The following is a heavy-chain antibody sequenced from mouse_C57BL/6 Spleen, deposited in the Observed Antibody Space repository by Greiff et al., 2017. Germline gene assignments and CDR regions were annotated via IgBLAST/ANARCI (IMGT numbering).Heavy chain of an antibody. V-gene: IGHV1-61*01. D-gene: IGHD2-3*01. J-gene: IGHJ4*01. CDR1: GYTFTSYW. CDR3: ARKGVMDGFHYYAMDY. Sequence: QVQLQQPGAELVRPGSSVKLSCKASGYTFTSYWMDWVKQRPGQGLEWIGNIYPSDSETHYNQKFKDKATLTVDKSSSTAYMQRSSLTSEDSAVYYCARKGVMDGFHYYAMDYWGQGTSVTVSS. CDR2: IYPSDSET.